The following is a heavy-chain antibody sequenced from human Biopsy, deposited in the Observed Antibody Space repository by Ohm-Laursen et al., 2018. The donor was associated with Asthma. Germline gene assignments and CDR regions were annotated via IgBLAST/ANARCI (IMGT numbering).Heavy chain of an antibody. CDR1: GYTFNSAG. V-gene: IGHV1-18*01. D-gene: IGHD3-10*01. J-gene: IGHJ6*02. Sequence: SVKISCKASGYTFNSAGITWVRQAPGQGLEWMGWISVYNGNTKVAQKLQDRVTMITDTSTSTAYMELGSLRSDDTAVYFCARAVDYSHYYGIDVWGQGTTVTVS. CDR2: ISVYNGNT. CDR3: ARAVDYSHYYGIDV.